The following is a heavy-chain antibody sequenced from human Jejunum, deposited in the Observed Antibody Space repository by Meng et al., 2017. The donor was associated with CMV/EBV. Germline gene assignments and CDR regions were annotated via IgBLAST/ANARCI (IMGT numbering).Heavy chain of an antibody. J-gene: IGHJ5*02. D-gene: IGHD5-24*01. Sequence: SLSLSCEASGFIFSAYSMNWVRQIPGKGLEWVSSIGPGGSYIYYIDPVKGRFTISRDDADSSLYLQMNNVGPADTGIYYCARSTIPPWGQGTLVTVSS. CDR2: IGPGGSYI. CDR1: GFIFSAYS. V-gene: IGHV3-21*01. CDR3: ARSTIPP.